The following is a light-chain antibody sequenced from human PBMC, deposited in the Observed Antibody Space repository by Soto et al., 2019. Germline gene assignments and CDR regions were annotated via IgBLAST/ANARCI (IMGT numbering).Light chain of an antibody. Sequence: EIQISQSPSTLSASVEDRVTITCRASQSIRNWLAWYQQKPGKVPKLLIYDASSLASGVPSRFSGSGSGTDFTLTISSLQPEDFATYYCPQLNYYPLPFGGGTKVEI. CDR1: QSIRNW. V-gene: IGKV1-5*01. CDR3: PQLNYYPLP. CDR2: DAS. J-gene: IGKJ4*01.